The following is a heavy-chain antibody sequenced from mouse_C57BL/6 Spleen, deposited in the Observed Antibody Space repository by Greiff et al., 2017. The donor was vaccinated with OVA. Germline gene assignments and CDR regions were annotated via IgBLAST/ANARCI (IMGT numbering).Heavy chain of an antibody. J-gene: IGHJ3*01. V-gene: IGHV1-39*01. CDR3: ARGGIYDGYYGWFAY. CDR2: INPNYGTT. CDR1: GYSFTDYN. D-gene: IGHD2-3*01. Sequence: QLQQSGPELVKPGASVKISCKASGYSFTDYNMNWVKQSNGKSLEWIGVINPNYGTTSYNQKFKGKATLTVDQSSSTAYMQLNSLTSEDSAVYYCARGGIYDGYYGWFAYWGQGTLVTVSA.